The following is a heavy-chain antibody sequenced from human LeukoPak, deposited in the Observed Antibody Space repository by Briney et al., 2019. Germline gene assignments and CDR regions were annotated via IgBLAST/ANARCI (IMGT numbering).Heavy chain of an antibody. CDR3: ARTGATATDYYYYYYMDV. J-gene: IGHJ6*03. CDR1: GFTFSIYA. D-gene: IGHD7-27*01. V-gene: IGHV3-23*01. Sequence: GGSLRLSCAASGFTFSIYAMSWVRQAPGKGLEWVSYISGSDGTTYYADSVKGRFTISRDNSKYTLSLQMNSLRAEDTAVYYCARTGATATDYYYYYYMDVWGKGTTVTVSS. CDR2: ISGSDGTT.